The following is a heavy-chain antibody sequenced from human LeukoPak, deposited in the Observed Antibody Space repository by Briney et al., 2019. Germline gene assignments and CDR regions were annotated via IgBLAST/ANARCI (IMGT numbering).Heavy chain of an antibody. Sequence: SETLSLTCTVSGGXISSYYWSWIRQPPGKGLEWIGYIYYSGTTNYNPSLKSRVTISVDTSKNQFSLKLSSVTTADTAVYYCAREDYCSGGSCYSGYFQHWGQGTLVTVSS. CDR1: GGXISSYY. CDR3: AREDYCSGGSCYSGYFQH. J-gene: IGHJ1*01. V-gene: IGHV4-59*01. D-gene: IGHD2-15*01. CDR2: IYYSGTT.